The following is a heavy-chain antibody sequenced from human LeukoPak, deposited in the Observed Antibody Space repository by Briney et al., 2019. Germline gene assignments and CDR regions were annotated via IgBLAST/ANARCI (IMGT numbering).Heavy chain of an antibody. V-gene: IGHV5-51*01. Sequence: GESLKISCKGSGYNFTKFWIGWVRQMPGKGLEWMGIIYPGDSDTRYSPSFQGQVTISADKSISTAYLQWSSLKASDTAIYYCARQALSYYYGSGRVIYYYYYYMDVWGKGTTVTVSS. D-gene: IGHD3-10*01. CDR2: IYPGDSDT. CDR1: GYNFTKFW. CDR3: ARQALSYYYGSGRVIYYYYYYMDV. J-gene: IGHJ6*03.